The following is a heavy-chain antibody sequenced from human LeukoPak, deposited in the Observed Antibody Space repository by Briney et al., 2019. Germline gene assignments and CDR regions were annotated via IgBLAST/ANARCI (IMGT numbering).Heavy chain of an antibody. J-gene: IGHJ4*02. Sequence: SETLSLTCAVYGGSFSGYYWSWIRQPPGKGLEWIGEINHSGSTNYNPSLKSRVTISVDTSKNQFSLKLSSVTAADTAVYYCARMPWGGAEEGDQLDLGEFDYWGQGTLVTVSS. V-gene: IGHV4-34*01. CDR1: GGSFSGYY. CDR3: ARMPWGGAEEGDQLDLGEFDY. D-gene: IGHD6-13*01. CDR2: INHSGST.